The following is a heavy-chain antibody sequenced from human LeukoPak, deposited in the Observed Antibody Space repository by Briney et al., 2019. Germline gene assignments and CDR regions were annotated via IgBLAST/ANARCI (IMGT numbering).Heavy chain of an antibody. D-gene: IGHD2-2*01. Sequence: PGGSLRLSCAASGFTFSSYAMSWVRQAPGKGLEWVSAISGSGDSTYYADSVKGRFTISRDDSQSTLYLQMNSLSAEDTAVYYCAKVETSGGANCYALDYWGQGTLVTVSS. CDR2: ISGSGDST. CDR3: AKVETSGGANCYALDY. CDR1: GFTFSSYA. V-gene: IGHV3-23*01. J-gene: IGHJ4*02.